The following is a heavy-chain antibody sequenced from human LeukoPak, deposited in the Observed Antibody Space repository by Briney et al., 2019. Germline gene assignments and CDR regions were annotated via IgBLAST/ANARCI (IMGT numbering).Heavy chain of an antibody. CDR3: ARHGPGVVMGGFDY. CDR2: IYYSGST. V-gene: IGHV4-39*01. Sequence: PSETLSLTCTVSGGSISSSSYYWGWIRQPPGKGLEWIGSIYYSGSTYYNPSLKSRVTISVDTSKNQFSLKLSSVTAADTAVYYCARHGPGVVMGGFDYWGQGTLVTVSS. CDR1: GGSISSSSYY. J-gene: IGHJ4*02. D-gene: IGHD3-3*01.